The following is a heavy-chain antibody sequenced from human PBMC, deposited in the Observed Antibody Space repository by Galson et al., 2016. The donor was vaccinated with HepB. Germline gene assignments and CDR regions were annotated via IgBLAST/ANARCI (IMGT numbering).Heavy chain of an antibody. D-gene: IGHD4-23*01. J-gene: IGHJ3*02. CDR1: GGSISPFF. V-gene: IGHV4-59*01. Sequence: ETLSLTCTVSGGSISPFFWSWIRQPPGKGLEWIAYIYYSGTTNYNPSLNSRVTISLDTSKSQFSLKVTSVTAADTAVYYFARSYGGYAFDIWGQGTMVTVSS. CDR3: ARSYGGYAFDI. CDR2: IYYSGTT.